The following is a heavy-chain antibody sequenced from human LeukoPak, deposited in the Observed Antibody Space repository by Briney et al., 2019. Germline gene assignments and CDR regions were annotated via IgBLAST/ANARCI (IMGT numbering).Heavy chain of an antibody. CDR2: IWYDGSNK. V-gene: IGHV3-33*01. Sequence: QPGGSLRLSGAASGFTFSSYGMHWVRQAPGKGLEWVAVIWYDGSNKYYADSVKGRFTISRDNSKNTLYLQMNSLRAEDTAVYYCAREFDSYGYGCFDYWGQGTLVTVSS. J-gene: IGHJ4*02. CDR3: AREFDSYGYGCFDY. D-gene: IGHD5-18*01. CDR1: GFTFSSYG.